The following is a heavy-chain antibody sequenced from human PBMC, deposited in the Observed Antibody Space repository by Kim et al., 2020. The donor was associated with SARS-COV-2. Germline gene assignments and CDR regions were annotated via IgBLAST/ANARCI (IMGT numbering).Heavy chain of an antibody. Sequence: GGSLRLSCAASGFTVSSNYMSWVRQAPGKGLEWVSVIYSGGSTYYADSVKGRFTISRHNSKNTLYLQMNSLRAEDTAVYYCASTNYGSGSYRDDAFDIWGQGTMVTVSS. D-gene: IGHD3-10*01. CDR1: GFTVSSNY. CDR3: ASTNYGSGSYRDDAFDI. CDR2: IYSGGST. V-gene: IGHV3-53*04. J-gene: IGHJ3*02.